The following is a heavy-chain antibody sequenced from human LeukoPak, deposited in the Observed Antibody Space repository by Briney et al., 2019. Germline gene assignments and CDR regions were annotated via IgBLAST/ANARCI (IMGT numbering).Heavy chain of an antibody. Sequence: ASETLSLTCTVSGGSISSHYWSWIRQPPGKGLEWIGYIYYSGGTNYNPSLKSRVTISVDTSKNQFSLKLSSVTAADTAVYYCARARRQLRFPLDYWGQGTLVTVSS. CDR3: ARARRQLRFPLDY. CDR2: IYYSGGT. D-gene: IGHD3-3*01. CDR1: GGSISSHY. J-gene: IGHJ4*02. V-gene: IGHV4-59*11.